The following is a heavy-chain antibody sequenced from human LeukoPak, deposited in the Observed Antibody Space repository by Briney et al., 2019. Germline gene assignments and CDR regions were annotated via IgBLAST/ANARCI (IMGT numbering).Heavy chain of an antibody. V-gene: IGHV3-30*02. CDR3: AKDGGSSWYDYYYYYMDV. Sequence: GGSLRLSCAASGFTFSNYGMHWVRQAPGKGLEWVAFIRYDGSNKYFADSVKGRFTISRDNSKNTLYLQMNSLRAEDTAVYYCAKDGGSSWYDYYYYYMDVWGKGTTVTVSS. CDR1: GFTFSNYG. D-gene: IGHD6-13*01. J-gene: IGHJ6*03. CDR2: IRYDGSNK.